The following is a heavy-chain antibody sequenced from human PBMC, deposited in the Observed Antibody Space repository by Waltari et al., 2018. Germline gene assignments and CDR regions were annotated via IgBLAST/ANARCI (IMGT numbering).Heavy chain of an antibody. V-gene: IGHV3-7*01. CDR1: GFTFSNSW. CDR2: IKHDASES. J-gene: IGHJ4*02. CDR3: SVSLNY. Sequence: EVQLVESGGGLVQQGGSLRLSCAASGFTFSNSWMDWVRQAPGKGLEWVANIKHDASESHYVDSVKGRFTISRDNAQNLLYLQMNSLRAGDTAVYYCSVSLNYWGQGTLVTVSS.